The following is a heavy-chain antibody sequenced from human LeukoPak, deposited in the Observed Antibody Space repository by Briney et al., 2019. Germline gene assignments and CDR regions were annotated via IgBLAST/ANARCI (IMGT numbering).Heavy chain of an antibody. V-gene: IGHV1-8*01. Sequence: ASVKVSCKASGYAFTSYDINWVRQATGQGLEWMGWMNPNSGNTGYAQKFQGRVTMTRNTSISTAYMELSSLRSEDTAVYYCASWGYSSRRAFDIWGQGTMVTVSS. CDR3: ASWGYSSRRAFDI. CDR2: MNPNSGNT. D-gene: IGHD6-13*01. CDR1: GYAFTSYD. J-gene: IGHJ3*02.